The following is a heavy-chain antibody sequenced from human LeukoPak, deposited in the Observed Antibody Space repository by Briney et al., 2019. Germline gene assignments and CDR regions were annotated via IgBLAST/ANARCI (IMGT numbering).Heavy chain of an antibody. CDR1: GFTFSSYD. D-gene: IGHD1-26*01. CDR2: ITGSGGST. Sequence: PGGSLRLSCAASGFTFSSYDMSWVRQAPGSGLEWVSGITGSGGSTYYADSVKGRFTISRDNSKTTLYLQMNSLRAEDRAVYYCAKGNWGERLDWYFDLWGRGTLVTVSS. V-gene: IGHV3-23*01. CDR3: AKGNWGERLDWYFDL. J-gene: IGHJ2*01.